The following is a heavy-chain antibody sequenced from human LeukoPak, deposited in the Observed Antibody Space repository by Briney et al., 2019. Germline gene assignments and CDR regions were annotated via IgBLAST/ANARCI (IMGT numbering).Heavy chain of an antibody. CDR3: ARAIVVVPAAIGWYDP. CDR1: GGSISSYY. D-gene: IGHD2-2*02. CDR2: IYYSGST. J-gene: IGHJ5*02. V-gene: IGHV4-59*01. Sequence: SETLSLTCTVSGGSISSYYWSWIRQPPGKGLEWIGYIYYSGSTNYNPSLKSRVTISVDTSKNQFSLKLSSVTAADTAVYYCARAIVVVPAAIGWYDPSGQGTLVTVSS.